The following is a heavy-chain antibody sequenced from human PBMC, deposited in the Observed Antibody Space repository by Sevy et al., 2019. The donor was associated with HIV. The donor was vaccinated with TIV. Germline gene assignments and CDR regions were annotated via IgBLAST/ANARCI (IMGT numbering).Heavy chain of an antibody. V-gene: IGHV3-30*18. CDR2: ISYDGSNK. CDR3: ANGGVKYYYYGMDV. Sequence: GGSLRLSCAASGFTFSSYGMHWVRQAPGKGLEWVAVISYDGSNKYYADSVKGRFTISRDNSKNRLYLQMISLRDEDTAVYYCANGGVKYYYYGMDVWGQGTTVTVSS. D-gene: IGHD3-3*01. J-gene: IGHJ6*02. CDR1: GFTFSSYG.